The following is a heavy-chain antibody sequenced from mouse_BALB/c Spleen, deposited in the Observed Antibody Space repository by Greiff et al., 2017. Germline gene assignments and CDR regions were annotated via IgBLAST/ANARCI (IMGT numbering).Heavy chain of an antibody. Sequence: QVQLQQSGPGLVQPSQSLSITCTVSGFSLTSYGVHWVRQSPRKGLEWLGVIWSGGSTDYNAAFISRLSISKDNSKSQVFFKMNSLQANDTAIYYCARNWGYGSSYGYFDVWGAGTTVTVSS. D-gene: IGHD1-1*01. V-gene: IGHV2-2*02. J-gene: IGHJ1*01. CDR3: ARNWGYGSSYGYFDV. CDR2: IWSGGST. CDR1: GFSLTSYG.